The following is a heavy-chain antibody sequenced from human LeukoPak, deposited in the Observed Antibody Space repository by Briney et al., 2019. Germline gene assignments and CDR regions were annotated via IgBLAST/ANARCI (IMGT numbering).Heavy chain of an antibody. CDR3: ARDQISRTFFIAESYYYIDV. J-gene: IGHJ6*03. V-gene: IGHV3-53*01. CDR1: GFTVSSNY. CDR2: IYSGGST. Sequence: GGSLRLSCAASGFTVSSNYMSWVRQAPGKGLEWVSVIYSGGSTYYADSVRGRFTISRDNSKNTLYLQMNSLRAEDTAVYYCARDQISRTFFIAESYYYIDVWGKGTTVTVSS. D-gene: IGHD6-13*01.